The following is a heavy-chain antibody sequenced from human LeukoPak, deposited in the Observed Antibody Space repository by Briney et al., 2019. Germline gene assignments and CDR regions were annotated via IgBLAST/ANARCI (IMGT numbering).Heavy chain of an antibody. CDR1: GYTFTGYY. CDR3: ARWTNIVGAMDY. CDR2: INPNSGDT. D-gene: IGHD1-26*01. J-gene: IGHJ4*02. Sequence: GDSVKVSCQASGYTFTGYYIHWVRQAPGQGLEWMGRINPNSGDTTYAQNFQGRVTMTRDTSISTVFMDLTSLRSDDTAVYYCARWTNIVGAMDYWGQGTLVTVSS. V-gene: IGHV1-2*06.